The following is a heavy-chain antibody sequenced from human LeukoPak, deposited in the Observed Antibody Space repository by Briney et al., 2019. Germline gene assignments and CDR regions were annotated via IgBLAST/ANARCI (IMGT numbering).Heavy chain of an antibody. J-gene: IGHJ4*01. CDR2: IFTDGCTT. Sequence: GGSLRLSCVASEFNFFSYGMQWVRQAPGEGLVWVSRIFTDGCTTSYADSVKGRFTISRDNAKNTLYLQMNSLRAEDTAVYYCARELPREVTLDYWGQGTLVTVSP. CDR3: ARELPREVTLDY. V-gene: IGHV3-74*01. CDR1: EFNFFSYG. D-gene: IGHD2-21*02.